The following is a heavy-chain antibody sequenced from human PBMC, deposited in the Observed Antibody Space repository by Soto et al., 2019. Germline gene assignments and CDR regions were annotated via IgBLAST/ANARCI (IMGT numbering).Heavy chain of an antibody. D-gene: IGHD5-18*01. Sequence: SQTLSLTCAISGDSVSSNSAAWNWIRQSPSRGLEWLGRTYYRSKWYNDYAVSVKSRITINPDTSKNQFSLQLNSVTPEDTAVYYCARDSVQYSYGRTGYYYYGMDVWGQGTTVTVSS. V-gene: IGHV6-1*01. CDR2: TYYRSKWYN. CDR1: GDSVSSNSAA. J-gene: IGHJ6*02. CDR3: ARDSVQYSYGRTGYYYYGMDV.